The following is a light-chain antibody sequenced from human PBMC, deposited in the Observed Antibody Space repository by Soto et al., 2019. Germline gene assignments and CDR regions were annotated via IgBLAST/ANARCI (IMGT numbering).Light chain of an antibody. CDR1: QSISSW. V-gene: IGKV1-5*03. J-gene: IGKJ5*01. Sequence: DIQMTQSPSTLSASVGDRVTITCRASQSISSWLAWYQQKPGKAPNLLIYKASSLESGVPSRFSGSGSGTEFTLTISSLQPDDCATYYCQQYNSYPTFGQGTRLEIK. CDR3: QQYNSYPT. CDR2: KAS.